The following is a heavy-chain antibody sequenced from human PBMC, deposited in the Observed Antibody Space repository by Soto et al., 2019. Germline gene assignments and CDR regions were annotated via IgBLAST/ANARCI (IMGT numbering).Heavy chain of an antibody. CDR3: ARTFEYYGMDV. Sequence: SEPLTRTCAVSGYSIASGCYWAWIGQAPGKALEWIGSIYHAGSVYYNPDPNGRVALSMDTARNHFSLKLTSVTAADTAVYYCARTFEYYGMDVGRQGSTVT. J-gene: IGHJ6*02. V-gene: IGHV4-38-2*01. CDR1: GYSIASGCY. CDR2: IYHAGSV. D-gene: IGHD3-9*01.